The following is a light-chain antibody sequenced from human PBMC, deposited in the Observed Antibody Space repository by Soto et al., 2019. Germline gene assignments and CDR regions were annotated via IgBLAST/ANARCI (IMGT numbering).Light chain of an antibody. CDR2: GAS. V-gene: IGKV3-15*01. J-gene: IGKJ1*01. CDR1: QSVSSN. CDR3: QQYKNWPMT. Sequence: EIVMTQSPATLSVSPGERATLSCRASQSVSSNLAWYQQKPGQAPRLLIYGASTSATGIPARFSGSGSGTEFTLTISSLQSEDFVVYYCQQYKNWPMTFGQGTKVEIK.